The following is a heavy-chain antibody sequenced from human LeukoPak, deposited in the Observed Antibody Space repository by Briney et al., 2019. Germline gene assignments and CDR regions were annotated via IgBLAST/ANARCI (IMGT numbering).Heavy chain of an antibody. D-gene: IGHD6-19*01. CDR1: EFAFSVYE. CDR3: ATLTVASSFDY. J-gene: IGHJ4*02. CDR2: VSSSGGTR. Sequence: GGSLRLSCAASEFAFSVYEMYWVRQAPGKGLEWVSYVSSSGGTRYYADSVKGRFTISRDNAKNSLYLQVNSLRGEDTAVYYCATLTVASSFDYWGQGALVTVSS. V-gene: IGHV3-48*03.